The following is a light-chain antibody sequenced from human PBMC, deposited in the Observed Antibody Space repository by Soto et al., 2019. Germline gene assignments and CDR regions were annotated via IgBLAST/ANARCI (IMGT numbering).Light chain of an antibody. CDR3: QQRTNWPLT. CDR2: DAS. Sequence: EIVLTQSPATLSLSPGERATLYCRASQSVNSYLAWYQQKPGQAPRLLIYDASNRATGIPARFSGSGSGADFTLTISSLEPEDFAVYYCQQRTNWPLTFGGGTKVDIK. J-gene: IGKJ4*01. CDR1: QSVNSY. V-gene: IGKV3-11*01.